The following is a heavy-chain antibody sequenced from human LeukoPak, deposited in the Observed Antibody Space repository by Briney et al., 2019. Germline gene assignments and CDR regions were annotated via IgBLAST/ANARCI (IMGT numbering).Heavy chain of an antibody. J-gene: IGHJ4*02. CDR1: EGTFSSYA. V-gene: IGHV1-69*13. Sequence: SVKVSCKASEGTFSSYAISWVRQAPGQGLEWMGGIIPIFGTANYAQKFQGRVTITADESTSTAYMELSSLRSEDTAVYYCARVKGYCSSTSCHRGEADYWGQGTLVTVSS. CDR2: IIPIFGTA. D-gene: IGHD2-2*01. CDR3: ARVKGYCSSTSCHRGEADY.